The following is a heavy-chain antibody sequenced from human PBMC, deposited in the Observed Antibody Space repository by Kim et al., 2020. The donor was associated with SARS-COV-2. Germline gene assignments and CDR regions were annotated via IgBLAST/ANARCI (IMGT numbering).Heavy chain of an antibody. D-gene: IGHD2-15*01. CDR2: ISSSSSTI. J-gene: IGHJ4*02. V-gene: IGHV3-48*01. Sequence: GGSLRLSCAASGFTFSSYSMNWVRQAPGKGLEWVSYISSSSSTIYYADSVKGRFTISRDNAKNSLYLQMNSLRAEDTAVYYCARDRAVVVVAAIDYWGQGTVVTVAT. CDR3: ARDRAVVVVAAIDY. CDR1: GFTFSSYS.